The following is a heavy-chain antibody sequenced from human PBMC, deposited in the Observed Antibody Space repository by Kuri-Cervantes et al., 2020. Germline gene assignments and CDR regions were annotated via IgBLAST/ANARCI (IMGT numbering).Heavy chain of an antibody. CDR2: INHSGST. J-gene: IGHJ5*02. Sequence: SQTLSLTCAVYGGSFSGYYWSWNRQPPGKGLEWIGEINHSGSTNYNPSLKSRVTISVDTSKNQFSLKLSSVTAADTAVYYCASLFGELLYGWFDPWGQGTLVTVSS. CDR3: ASLFGELLYGWFDP. CDR1: GGSFSGYY. V-gene: IGHV4-34*01. D-gene: IGHD3-10*02.